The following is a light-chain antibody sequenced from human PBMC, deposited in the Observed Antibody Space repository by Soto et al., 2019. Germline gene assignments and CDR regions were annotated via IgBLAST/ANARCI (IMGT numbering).Light chain of an antibody. CDR2: GAS. CDR3: QHYDNYSKT. Sequence: DIQMTQSPSTLSASVGDIVTITCRASQRISTWLAWYQQKPGKAPKLLIYGASTLGSGVPSRFSGSGSGSEFTLTISSLNPDDFATYFCQHYDNYSKTFGQGTKVEIE. J-gene: IGKJ1*01. V-gene: IGKV1-5*01. CDR1: QRISTW.